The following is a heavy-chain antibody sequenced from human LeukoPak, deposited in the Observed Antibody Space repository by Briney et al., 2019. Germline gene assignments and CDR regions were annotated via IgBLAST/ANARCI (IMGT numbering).Heavy chain of an antibody. V-gene: IGHV4-39*01. CDR3: ARGAPTVTTFFDY. Sequence: SETLSLTCTVSGGSISSSGSYWGWIRQPPGKGLEWIGNIYYSGSTYYNPSLKSRVTISVDTSKNQFSLKLSSVTAADTAVYYCARGAPTVTTFFDYWGQGTLVTVSS. D-gene: IGHD4-17*01. CDR2: IYYSGST. J-gene: IGHJ4*02. CDR1: GGSISSSGSY.